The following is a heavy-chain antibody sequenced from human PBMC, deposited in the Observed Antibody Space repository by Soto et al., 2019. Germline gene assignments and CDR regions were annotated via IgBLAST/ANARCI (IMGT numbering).Heavy chain of an antibody. D-gene: IGHD6-13*01. Sequence: SETLSLTCTVSGASIRGYYWSWIRQPPGRGLEWIGYIYYSGSTNYNPSLKSRVTISVDTSKNQFSLKLSSVTAADTAVYYCARAKAPLYSSSWYWFDPWGQGTLVTVSS. CDR3: ARAKAPLYSSSWYWFDP. J-gene: IGHJ5*02. V-gene: IGHV4-59*08. CDR2: IYYSGST. CDR1: GASIRGYY.